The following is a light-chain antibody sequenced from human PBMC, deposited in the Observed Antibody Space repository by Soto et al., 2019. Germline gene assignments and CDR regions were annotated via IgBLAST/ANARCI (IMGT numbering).Light chain of an antibody. Sequence: QSALTQPASVSGSPGQSITISCTGTSSDIGGYNYVSWYRQHPGKVPKLIIYDVSNRPSGVSNRFSGSKSGNTASLTISGLQAEDEADYYCSSYTGTSTPVLFGGGTKVTVL. CDR2: DVS. V-gene: IGLV2-14*01. CDR1: SSDIGGYNY. CDR3: SSYTGTSTPVL. J-gene: IGLJ2*01.